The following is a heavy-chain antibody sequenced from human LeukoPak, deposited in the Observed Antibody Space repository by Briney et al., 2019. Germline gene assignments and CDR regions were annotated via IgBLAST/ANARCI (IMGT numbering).Heavy chain of an antibody. J-gene: IGHJ4*02. D-gene: IGHD3-22*01. CDR3: AKDRRNTMIVVDYFDY. Sequence: PGGSLRLSCAASGFTFSSYAMSWVRQAPGKGLEWVSAISGSGGSTYYADSVKGRFTISRDNSKNTLYLQMNSLRAEDTAVYYCAKDRRNTMIVVDYFDYWGQGTLVTVSS. CDR2: ISGSGGST. CDR1: GFTFSSYA. V-gene: IGHV3-23*01.